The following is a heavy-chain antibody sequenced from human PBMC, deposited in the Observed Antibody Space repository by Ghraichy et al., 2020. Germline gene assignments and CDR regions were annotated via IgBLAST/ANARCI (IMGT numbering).Heavy chain of an antibody. CDR3: ARDRKFHDICIMGAFDI. J-gene: IGHJ3*02. Sequence: GGSLRLSCAASGFTFSSYSMNWVRQAPGKGLEWVSYISSSSSTIYYADSVKGRFTISRDNAKNSLYLQMNSLRDEDTAVYYCARDRKFHDICIMGAFDIWGQGTMVTVSS. CDR2: ISSSSSTI. V-gene: IGHV3-48*02. D-gene: IGHD3-9*01. CDR1: GFTFSSYS.